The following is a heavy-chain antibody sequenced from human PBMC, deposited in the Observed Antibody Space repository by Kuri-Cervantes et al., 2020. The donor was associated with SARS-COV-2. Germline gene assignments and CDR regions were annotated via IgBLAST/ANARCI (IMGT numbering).Heavy chain of an antibody. CDR1: GGSISSSNW. CDR3: ARDPKIAARVRYYYYGMDV. Sequence: GSLRLSCAVSGGSISSSNWWSWVRQPPGKGLEWIGEIYHSGSTNYNPSLKSRVTISVDKSKNQFSLKLSSVTPEDTAVYYCARDPKIAARVRYYYYGMDVWGQGTTVTVSS. V-gene: IGHV4-4*02. J-gene: IGHJ6*02. D-gene: IGHD6-6*01. CDR2: IYHSGST.